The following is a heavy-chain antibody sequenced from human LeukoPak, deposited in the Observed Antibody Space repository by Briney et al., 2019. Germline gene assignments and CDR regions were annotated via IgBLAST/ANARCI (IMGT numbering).Heavy chain of an antibody. D-gene: IGHD5-18*01. CDR1: GYTFTGYY. Sequence: ASVKVSCKASGYTFTGYYMHWVRQAPGQGLEWMGWINPNSGGTNYAQKFQGRVTMTRDTSISTAYMELSRLRSDDTAVYYCARQKGGYSYGFDYWGQGTLVTVSS. J-gene: IGHJ4*02. CDR2: INPNSGGT. V-gene: IGHV1-2*02. CDR3: ARQKGGYSYGFDY.